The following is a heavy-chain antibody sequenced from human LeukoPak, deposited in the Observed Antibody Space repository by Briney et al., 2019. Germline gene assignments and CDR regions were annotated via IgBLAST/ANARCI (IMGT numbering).Heavy chain of an antibody. CDR3: ARATDTSGYFDDY. D-gene: IGHD3-22*01. CDR1: GFSVSNKY. CDR2: IYGGGGT. V-gene: IGHV3-53*01. J-gene: IGHJ4*02. Sequence: PGGSLRLSCAASGFSVSNKYMSWVRQAPGKGLEWVSGIYGGGGTYYADSVKGRFTISRDNSKNTLYLQMNGLRAEDTAVYYCARATDTSGYFDDYWGQGTLVTVSS.